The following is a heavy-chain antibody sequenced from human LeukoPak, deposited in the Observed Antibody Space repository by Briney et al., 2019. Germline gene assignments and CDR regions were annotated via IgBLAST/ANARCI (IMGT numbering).Heavy chain of an antibody. V-gene: IGHV3-23*01. Sequence: GGSLRLSCAASGFTFSRFAMSWVRQAPGKGLEWVSSISGSGLSTYYADSVKGRFTISRDNSKNTLYLQMNSLRAEDTAVYYCAKSPAALGGFYYYYMDVWGKGTTVTISS. CDR3: AKSPAALGGFYYYYMDV. D-gene: IGHD2-2*01. CDR1: GFTFSRFA. CDR2: ISGSGLST. J-gene: IGHJ6*03.